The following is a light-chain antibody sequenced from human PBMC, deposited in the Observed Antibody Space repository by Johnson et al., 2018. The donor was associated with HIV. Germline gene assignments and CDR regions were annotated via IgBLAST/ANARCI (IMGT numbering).Light chain of an antibody. J-gene: IGLJ1*01. CDR3: GAWDSSLSAHYV. CDR1: SSNIGTNY. CDR2: ENN. Sequence: HSVLTQPPSVSVAPGQNVTISCSGSSSNIGTNYVSWYQQLPGTAPKLLIYENNKRPSGIPDRFSASESGTSATLGITGLQTGDEADYYCGAWDSSLSAHYVFGTGTKVTVL. V-gene: IGLV1-51*01.